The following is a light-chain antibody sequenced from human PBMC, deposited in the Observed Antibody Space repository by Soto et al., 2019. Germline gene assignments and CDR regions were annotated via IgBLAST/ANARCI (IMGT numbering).Light chain of an antibody. CDR1: QSVTSNY. CDR3: QQRSNWPPIT. J-gene: IGKJ5*01. CDR2: GAS. V-gene: IGKV3-11*01. Sequence: EIVLTQSPGTLSFSPGERGTLSCRASQSVTSNYLAWYQQKRGQAPWLLIYGASNRATGIPARFSGSGSGTDFTLTISSLEPEDFAVYYCQQRSNWPPITFGQGTRLEIK.